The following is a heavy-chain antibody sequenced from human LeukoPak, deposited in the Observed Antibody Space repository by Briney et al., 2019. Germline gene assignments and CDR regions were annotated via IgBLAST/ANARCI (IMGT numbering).Heavy chain of an antibody. CDR3: ARGLDDFWSGYYTYYYHYMDV. V-gene: IGHV4-34*01. CDR1: GGSFSGYY. Sequence: SETLSLTCAVYGGSFSGYYWSWIRQPPGKGLEWIGEINHSGSTNYSPSLKSRVTISVDTSKNQFSLKLSSVTAADTAVYYCARGLDDFWSGYYTYYYHYMDVWGKGTTVTVSS. J-gene: IGHJ6*03. CDR2: INHSGST. D-gene: IGHD3-3*01.